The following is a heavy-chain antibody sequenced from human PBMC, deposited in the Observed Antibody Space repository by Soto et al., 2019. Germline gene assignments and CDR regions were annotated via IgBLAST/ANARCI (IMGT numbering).Heavy chain of an antibody. J-gene: IGHJ4*02. CDR3: ARSYGSGSRPFDY. Sequence: QVHLLQSGAEMKKPGSSVKVSCTAFGGTFTSYTFNWVRQAPGQRLEWMGRIIPSLGMASSAHNFQGRLTMIADKSTNTSYMLLSSLTSVDTAIYYCARSYGSGSRPFDYWGQGTLVTVSP. V-gene: IGHV1-69*02. D-gene: IGHD3-10*01. CDR1: GGTFTSYT. CDR2: IIPSLGMA.